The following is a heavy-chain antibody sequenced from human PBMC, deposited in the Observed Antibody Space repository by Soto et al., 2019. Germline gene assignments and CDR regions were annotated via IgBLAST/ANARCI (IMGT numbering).Heavy chain of an antibody. CDR1: CGSISSYY. D-gene: IGHD6-6*01. J-gene: IGHJ6*02. CDR3: ARARQSEYSSAYYYYCYGMDV. V-gene: IGHV4-59*01. CDR2: IYYSGST. Sequence: SETVSLTCTVSCGSISSYYWSWIRQPPGKGLEWIGYIYYSGSTNYNPSRKIRVTISVDTSKNQFSLKLSSVTAADTAVYYCARARQSEYSSAYYYYCYGMDVGGQGTKVTVS.